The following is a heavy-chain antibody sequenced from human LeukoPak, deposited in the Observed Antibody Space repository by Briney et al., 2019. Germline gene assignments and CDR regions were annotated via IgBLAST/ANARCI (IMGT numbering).Heavy chain of an antibody. V-gene: IGHV1-2*02. Sequence: ASVKVSCKASGYTFTGYYMHWVRQAPGQGLEWMGWINLNSGGTNYAQKFQGRVTMTRDTSISTAYMELSRLRSDDTAVYYCARDLGTLLWFGDPIPNFGIWGQGTMVTVPS. D-gene: IGHD3-10*01. CDR2: INLNSGGT. J-gene: IGHJ3*02. CDR3: ARDLGTLLWFGDPIPNFGI. CDR1: GYTFTGYY.